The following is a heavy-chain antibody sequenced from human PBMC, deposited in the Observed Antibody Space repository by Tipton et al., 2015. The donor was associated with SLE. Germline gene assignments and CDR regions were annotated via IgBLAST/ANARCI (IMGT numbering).Heavy chain of an antibody. CDR1: GFTFSSYA. V-gene: IGHV3-30*04. CDR2: ISYDGSNK. J-gene: IGHJ6*03. Sequence: RSLRLSCAASGFTFSSYAMHWVRQAPGKGLEWVAVISYDGSNKYYADSVKGRFTFSRDNSKNTLYLQMDSLRAEDTAVYYCARANTIFGPGGGPLPYYYYYMDVWGKGTTVTVSS. CDR3: ARANTIFGPGGGPLPYYYYYMDV. D-gene: IGHD3-3*01.